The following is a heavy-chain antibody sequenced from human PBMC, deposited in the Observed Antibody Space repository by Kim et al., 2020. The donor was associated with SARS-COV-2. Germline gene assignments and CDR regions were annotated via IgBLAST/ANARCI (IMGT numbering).Heavy chain of an antibody. D-gene: IGHD6-13*01. CDR3: GRNFYGGAAAAGPFDY. J-gene: IGHJ4*02. CDR2: ISYDGNNK. Sequence: GGSLRLSCAASGFTFSNYAIHWVRQAPGKGLEWVAVISYDGNNKYYADSVKGRFTISRDNSNNTLYLQMNSLRVDDTALYYCGRNFYGGAAAAGPFDYWGQGTLVTVSS. V-gene: IGHV3-30*03. CDR1: GFTFSNYA.